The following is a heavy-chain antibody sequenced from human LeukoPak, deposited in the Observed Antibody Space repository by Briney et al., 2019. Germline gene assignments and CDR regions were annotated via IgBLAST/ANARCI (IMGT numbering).Heavy chain of an antibody. D-gene: IGHD3-3*01. CDR2: ISGSGGST. CDR1: GFTFSSYA. V-gene: IGHV3-23*01. J-gene: IGHJ4*02. Sequence: PGGSLRLSCAASGFTFSSYAMSWVRQAPGKGLEWVSAISGSGGSTYYADSVKGRFTISRDNSKNTLYLQMNSLRAEDTAVYYCAKSLVGRTTIFGVANDYWGQGTLVTVSS. CDR3: AKSLVGRTTIFGVANDY.